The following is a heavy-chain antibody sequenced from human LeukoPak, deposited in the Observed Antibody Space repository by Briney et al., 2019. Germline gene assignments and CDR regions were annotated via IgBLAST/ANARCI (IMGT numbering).Heavy chain of an antibody. CDR3: ARVPAAIWGSFYYYYYMDV. V-gene: IGHV4-34*01. J-gene: IGHJ6*03. Sequence: PSETLSLTCAVYGGSFSGYYWSWIRQPPGKGLEWIGEINHSGSTNYNPSLKSRVTISVDTSKNQFSLKLSSVTAADTAVYYCARVPAAIWGSFYYYYYMDVWGKGTTVTVSS. D-gene: IGHD2-2*01. CDR1: GGSFSGYY. CDR2: INHSGST.